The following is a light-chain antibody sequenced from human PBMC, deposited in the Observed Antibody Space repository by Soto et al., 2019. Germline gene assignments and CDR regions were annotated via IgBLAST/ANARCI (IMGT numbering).Light chain of an antibody. CDR1: QSISSSY. Sequence: GERATLSCRASQSISSSYLAWYQQKPGQAPRLLVYGASSRATGIPDRFSGSGSGTDFTLTISRLEPEDFAVYYCQQYGSSRFTFGPGTKVDIK. CDR3: QQYGSSRFT. J-gene: IGKJ3*01. CDR2: GAS. V-gene: IGKV3-20*01.